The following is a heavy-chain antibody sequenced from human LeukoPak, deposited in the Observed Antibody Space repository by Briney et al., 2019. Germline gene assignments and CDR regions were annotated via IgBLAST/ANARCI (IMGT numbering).Heavy chain of an antibody. CDR1: GGSISSSSYY. CDR3: ARVFRAYCGGDCYSYYMDV. D-gene: IGHD2-21*02. CDR2: IYYSGST. Sequence: SETLSLTCTVSGGSISSSSYYWGWIRQPPGKGLEWIGSIYYSGSTNYNPSLKSRVTISVDTSKNQFSLKLSSVTAADTAVYYCARVFRAYCGGDCYSYYMDVWGKGTTVTVSS. V-gene: IGHV4-39*07. J-gene: IGHJ6*03.